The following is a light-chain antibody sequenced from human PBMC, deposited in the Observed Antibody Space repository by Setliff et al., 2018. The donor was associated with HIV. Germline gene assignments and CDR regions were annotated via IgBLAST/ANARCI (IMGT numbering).Light chain of an antibody. CDR1: TNDVGFYNR. J-gene: IGLJ1*01. CDR2: EVT. V-gene: IGLV2-14*01. Sequence: QSALTQPASVSGSPGQSITISCTGTTNDVGFYNRVSWYQQPPGNAPKLIIYEVTNRPSGVSDRFSGSKSGNSASLTISGLQAEDEADYYCISYTTGATPYVFGTGTKGTVL. CDR3: ISYTTGATPYV.